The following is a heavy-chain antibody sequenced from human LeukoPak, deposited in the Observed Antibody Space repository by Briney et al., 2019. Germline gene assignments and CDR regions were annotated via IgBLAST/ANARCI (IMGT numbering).Heavy chain of an antibody. CDR1: GYTFTSYG. V-gene: IGHV1-18*01. CDR3: ARACAIWFREYHENWFDP. Sequence: ASVKVSCKASGYTFTSYGISWVRQAPGQGLEWMGWFSAYNGNTNYAQKLQGRVTMTTDTSTSTAYMELRSLRSDDTAVYYCARACAIWFREYHENWFDPWGQGTLVTVSS. CDR2: FSAYNGNT. J-gene: IGHJ5*02. D-gene: IGHD3-10*01.